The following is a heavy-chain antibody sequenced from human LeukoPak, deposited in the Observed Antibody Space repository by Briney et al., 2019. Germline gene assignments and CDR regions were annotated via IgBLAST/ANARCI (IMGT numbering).Heavy chain of an antibody. J-gene: IGHJ4*02. CDR2: IFPSGGEI. D-gene: IGHD2-8*02. Sequence: GGSLRPSCAASGFTFSDYYMSWIRQAPGKGLEWVSSIFPSGGEIHYADSVRGRFTISRDNSKSTLSLQMNSLRAEDTAIYYCATYRQVLLPFESWGQGTLVTVSS. CDR1: GFTFSDYY. V-gene: IGHV3-11*01. CDR3: ATYRQVLLPFES.